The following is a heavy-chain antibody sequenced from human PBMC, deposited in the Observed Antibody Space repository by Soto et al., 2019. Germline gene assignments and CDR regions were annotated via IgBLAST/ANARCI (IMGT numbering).Heavy chain of an antibody. D-gene: IGHD6-6*01. Sequence: QVQLQESGPGLVKPSQTLSLTCTVSGGSISSGDYYWSWIRQPPGKGLEWIGYIYYSGSTYYNPSLTSRVTISVDTSKNQFPLKLSSVTAADTAVYSCARERPDGARLDPWGQGTLVTASS. CDR3: ARERPDGARLDP. V-gene: IGHV4-30-4*01. CDR1: GGSISSGDYY. CDR2: IYYSGST. J-gene: IGHJ5*02.